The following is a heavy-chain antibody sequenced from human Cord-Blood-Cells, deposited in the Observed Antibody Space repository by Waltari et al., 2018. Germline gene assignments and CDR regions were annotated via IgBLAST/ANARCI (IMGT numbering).Heavy chain of an antibody. Sequence: QVQLQESGPGLVKPSGTLSLTCAVSGGSISSSNWWSWVRQPPGKGLEWIGEIYNSGSTNSNPSLKSRVTISVDKSKNQFSLKLSSVTAADTAVYYCARVPYYYGSGSYYKGDWYFDLWGRGTLVTVSS. J-gene: IGHJ2*01. V-gene: IGHV4-4*02. D-gene: IGHD3-10*01. CDR3: ARVPYYYGSGSYYKGDWYFDL. CDR2: IYNSGST. CDR1: GGSISSSNW.